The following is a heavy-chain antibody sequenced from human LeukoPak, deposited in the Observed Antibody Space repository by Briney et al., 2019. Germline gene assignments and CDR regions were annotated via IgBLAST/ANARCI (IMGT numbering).Heavy chain of an antibody. CDR2: IYTSGST. Sequence: SETLSLTCTVSGDSVSTSYWSWIRQPAGKGLEWIGRIYTSGSTNYNPSLKSRVSMSVDTSTNQFSLKLSSVTAADTAVYYCARDSLVHPNRWFDPWGQGTLVIVSS. J-gene: IGHJ5*02. CDR1: GDSVSTSY. D-gene: IGHD6-13*01. V-gene: IGHV4-4*07. CDR3: ARDSLVHPNRWFDP.